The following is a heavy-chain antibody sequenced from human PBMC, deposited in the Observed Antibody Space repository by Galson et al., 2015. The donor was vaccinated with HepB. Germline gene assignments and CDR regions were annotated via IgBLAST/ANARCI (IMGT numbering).Heavy chain of an antibody. CDR1: GFTFGDYA. V-gene: IGHV3-49*04. CDR3: TRYRQAPLGWYFDI. Sequence: SLRLCCAASGFTFGDYAMNWVRQAPGEGLEWVGFIRSKPYGGTTEYAASVKGRFTISSDDSKRIAYLQMNSQKTEDTAVFACTRYRQAPLGWYFDIWGHGTVVTVSS. CDR2: IRSKPYGGTT. J-gene: IGHJ2*01. D-gene: IGHD3-16*02.